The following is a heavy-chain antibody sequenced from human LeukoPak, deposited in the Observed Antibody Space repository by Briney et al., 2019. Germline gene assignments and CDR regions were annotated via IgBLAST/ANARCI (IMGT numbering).Heavy chain of an antibody. Sequence: GGSLRLSCTASGFTSGDYAMSWVRQAPGKGLEWVGFIRSKAYGGTAEYAASVKGRFTISRDDSKSIVYLQMNSLKTEDTAVYYCSIAVAGTSDRYYFDYWGQGTLVTVSS. D-gene: IGHD6-19*01. CDR2: IRSKAYGGTA. J-gene: IGHJ4*02. CDR3: SIAVAGTSDRYYFDY. V-gene: IGHV3-49*04. CDR1: GFTSGDYA.